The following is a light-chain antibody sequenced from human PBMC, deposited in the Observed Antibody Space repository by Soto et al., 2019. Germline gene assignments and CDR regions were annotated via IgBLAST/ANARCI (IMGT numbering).Light chain of an antibody. J-gene: IGKJ4*01. CDR2: DAS. Sequence: EIVMTQSPATLSVSPGDRATLSCRASQSVSSSLAWYQQIPGQAPRLLIYDASTRANVIPARFGGSGYWTTYTHTQSSVQSEDFADYYCQQYNTWPPLTFGGGNQV. CDR3: QQYNTWPPLT. V-gene: IGKV3-15*01. CDR1: QSVSSS.